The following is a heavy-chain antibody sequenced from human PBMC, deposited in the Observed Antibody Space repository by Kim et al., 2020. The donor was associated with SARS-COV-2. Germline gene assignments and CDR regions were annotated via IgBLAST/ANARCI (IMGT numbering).Heavy chain of an antibody. V-gene: IGHV1-2*06. D-gene: IGHD6-13*01. J-gene: IGHJ5*02. Sequence: ASVKVSCKASGYTFTGYYMHWVRQAPGQGLEWMGRINPNSGGTNYAQKFQGRVTMTRDTSISTAYMELSRLRSDDTAVYYCARESNSSILNGGWFVPWGQGDLVTVSS. CDR2: INPNSGGT. CDR1: GYTFTGYY. CDR3: ARESNSSILNGGWFVP.